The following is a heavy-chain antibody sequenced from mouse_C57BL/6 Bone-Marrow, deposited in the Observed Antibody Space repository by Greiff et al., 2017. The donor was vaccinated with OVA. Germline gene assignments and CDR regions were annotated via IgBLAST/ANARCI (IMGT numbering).Heavy chain of an antibody. CDR1: GFSFNTYA. CDR3: VRHEPRAMDY. CDR2: IRSKSNNYAT. Sequence: EVMLVESGGGLVQPKGSLKLSCAASGFSFNTYAMNWVRQAPGKGLEWVARIRSKSNNYATYYADSVKDRFTISRDDSESMLYLQMNNLKTEDTAMYYCVRHEPRAMDYWGQGTSVTVSS. J-gene: IGHJ4*01. V-gene: IGHV10-1*01.